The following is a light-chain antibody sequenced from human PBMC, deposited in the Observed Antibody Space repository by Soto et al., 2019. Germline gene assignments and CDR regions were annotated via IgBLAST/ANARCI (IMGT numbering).Light chain of an antibody. CDR1: QSVSSSD. J-gene: IGKJ1*01. V-gene: IGKV3-20*01. CDR3: QQYGSSPQA. Sequence: IVLTQSPGTLSLSPGERATPSCRASQSVSSSDLAWYQQKPGQAPRLLIYGASSRATGIPDRFSGSGSGTDCTLTISRLEPEDVAVYYCQQYGSSPQAFCQGTKVDIK. CDR2: GAS.